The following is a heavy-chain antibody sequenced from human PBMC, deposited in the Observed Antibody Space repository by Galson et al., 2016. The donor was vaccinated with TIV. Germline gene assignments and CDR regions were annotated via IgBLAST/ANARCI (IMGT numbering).Heavy chain of an antibody. CDR2: VNPHSGNT. J-gene: IGHJ6*02. V-gene: IGHV1-8*02. CDR1: GYTFLSYD. D-gene: IGHD4-17*01. CDR3: ARGAYGSYYYGRDN. Sequence: SVKVSCKASGYTFLSYDINWVRQAPGQGLEWMGWVNPHSGNTGYSQKFLGRVTMTRNMSISVAYMELSSLRSEDTAVYYCARGAYGSYYYGRDNWGQGTTVTVSS.